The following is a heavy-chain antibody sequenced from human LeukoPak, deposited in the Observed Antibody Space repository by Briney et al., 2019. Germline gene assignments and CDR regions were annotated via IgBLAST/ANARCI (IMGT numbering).Heavy chain of an antibody. CDR1: GFTFSSYN. J-gene: IGHJ4*02. CDR2: ISSSSSTI. CDR3: AREAPAGLWNFDY. D-gene: IGHD6-25*01. Sequence: GGSLRLSCAASGFTFSSYNMNWVRQAPGKGLEWVSYISSSSSTIYYADSVKGRFTISRDNSKNTLYLQMNSLRAEDTAVYYCAREAPAGLWNFDYWGQGTLVTVSS. V-gene: IGHV3-48*01.